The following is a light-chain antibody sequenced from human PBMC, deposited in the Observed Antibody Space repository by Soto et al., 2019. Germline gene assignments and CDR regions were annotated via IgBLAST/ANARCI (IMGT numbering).Light chain of an antibody. Sequence: QSALTQPPSVSAAQGQKVTMSCSGGSSNIGNYYVSWYQQLPGAAPKLLIYKNNQRPSGVPDRFSGSKSGTSASLAISGLRSEDEAEYHCAGWDDSLSGFYVFGTGTKVTVL. J-gene: IGLJ1*01. CDR3: AGWDDSLSGFYV. CDR1: SSNIGNYY. CDR2: KNN. V-gene: IGLV1-47*01.